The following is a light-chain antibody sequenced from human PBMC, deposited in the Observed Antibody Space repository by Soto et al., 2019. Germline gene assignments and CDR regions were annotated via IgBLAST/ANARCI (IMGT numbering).Light chain of an antibody. CDR3: QSYDSSLSGVV. J-gene: IGLJ2*01. V-gene: IGLV1-40*01. Sequence: QSVLTQPPSVSGAPGQRVTISCTGSSSNIGAGYDVHWYQQFPGRAPTLLVYSNINRPSGVPDRFSGSKSGTSVSLAITGLQSEDEADYYCQSYDSSLSGVVFGGGTKLTVL. CDR2: SNI. CDR1: SSNIGAGYD.